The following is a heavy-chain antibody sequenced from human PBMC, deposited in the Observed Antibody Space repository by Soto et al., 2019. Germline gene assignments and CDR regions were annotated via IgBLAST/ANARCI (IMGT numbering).Heavy chain of an antibody. CDR3: VRMNAESYSSYYAMDV. J-gene: IGHJ6*02. CDR1: GFSLTTGRMG. D-gene: IGHD3-10*01. Sequence: SGPTLVNPTETLTLTCNVSGFSLTTGRMGVSWIRQPPGKALEWLAHIFSDAERSYSRSLQGRLTVSKVGFGSQVVLTMTNMDPVDTGTYFCVRMNAESYSSYYAMDVWGQGTTVTV. CDR2: IFSDAER. V-gene: IGHV2-26*01.